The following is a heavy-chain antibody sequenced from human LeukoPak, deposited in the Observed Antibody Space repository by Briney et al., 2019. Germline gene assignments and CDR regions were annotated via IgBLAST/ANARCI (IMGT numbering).Heavy chain of an antibody. J-gene: IGHJ3*02. CDR1: GFTFSSYE. D-gene: IGHD4-23*01. CDR3: ARVNDYGGNDDAFDI. CDR2: IRSSGSII. Sequence: PGGSLRLSCAASGFTFSSYEMNWVCQAPGKGLEWVSYIRSSGSIIFYADSVKGRFTISRDNAKNSLYLQMNSLRAEDTAVYYCARVNDYGGNDDAFDIWGQGTMVTVSS. V-gene: IGHV3-48*03.